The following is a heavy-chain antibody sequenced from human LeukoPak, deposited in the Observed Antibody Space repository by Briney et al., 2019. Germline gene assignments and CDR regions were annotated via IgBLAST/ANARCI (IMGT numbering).Heavy chain of an antibody. Sequence: ASVKVSCKASGYTFTSYGISWVRQAPGQGLEWMGWISAYNGNTNYAQKLQGRVTMTTDTSTSTAYMELRSLRSDDTAVYYCARLATRYYDSSDAFDIWGQGTMVTVSS. CDR3: ARLATRYYDSSDAFDI. J-gene: IGHJ3*02. CDR2: ISAYNGNT. D-gene: IGHD3-22*01. V-gene: IGHV1-18*01. CDR1: GYTFTSYG.